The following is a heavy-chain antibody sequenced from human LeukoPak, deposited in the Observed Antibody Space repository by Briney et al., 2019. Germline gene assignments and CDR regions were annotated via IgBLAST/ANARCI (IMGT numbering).Heavy chain of an antibody. J-gene: IGHJ3*02. CDR3: ARDSYDGSAARIGFDI. Sequence: AGGSLRLSCAASGFTFTAFAMSWVRRAPGKGLEWVSTITDDGGTTYYADSVKGRFTISRDNSKNTLYVQMTSLRAGDTAIYYCARDSYDGSAARIGFDIWGQGTMVTVSS. V-gene: IGHV3-23*01. CDR1: GFTFTAFA. D-gene: IGHD3-22*01. CDR2: ITDDGGTT.